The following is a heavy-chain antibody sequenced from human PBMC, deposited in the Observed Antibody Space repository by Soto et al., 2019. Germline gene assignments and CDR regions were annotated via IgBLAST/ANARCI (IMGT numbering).Heavy chain of an antibody. CDR2: IITIFGTQ. CDR1: GGTFNNYV. D-gene: IGHD3-3*01. Sequence: SVKVSCKDSGGTFNNYVINWVRQAPGQGLEWMAGIITIFGTQNYAQKFKGRVTSTAYKSTRPAYMEVNRLRSEEKAVYYWERLFEIPNGSAHFDDGGHGTIVTLSS. V-gene: IGHV1-69*06. J-gene: IGHJ4*01. CDR3: ERLFEIPNGSAHFDD.